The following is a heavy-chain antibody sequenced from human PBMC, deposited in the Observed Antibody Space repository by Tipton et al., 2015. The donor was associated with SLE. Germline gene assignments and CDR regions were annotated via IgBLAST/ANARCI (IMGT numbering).Heavy chain of an antibody. CDR1: GGSISSSSYY. V-gene: IGHV4-39*07. CDR3: TRGGFKEPDDYYYGMDV. CDR2: IYYGRTT. J-gene: IGHJ6*01. D-gene: IGHD3-10*01. Sequence: TLSLTCPVSGGSISSSSYYWAWIRQSPGKGLEWIGSIYYGRTTYRNPSLMSRVTISVDTSKNQFSLSLSSVTAADTAVYYCTRGGFKEPDDYYYGMDVWGQGTTVTVSS.